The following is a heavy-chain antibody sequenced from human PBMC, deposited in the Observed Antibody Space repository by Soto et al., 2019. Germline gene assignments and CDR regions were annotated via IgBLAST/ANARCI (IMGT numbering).Heavy chain of an antibody. CDR2: ISPKNGNT. V-gene: IGHV1-18*04. Sequence: QVQLVQSGGEVKKPGASVKVSCKASGYTFINFGITWVRQAPGQGLEWMGWISPKNGNTNYAQKFQGRVTMTRDTSTSTVYMELSSLRSEDTAVYYCARGDIVAIFGMDVWGQGTTVTVSS. CDR1: GYTFINFG. D-gene: IGHD5-12*01. J-gene: IGHJ6*02. CDR3: ARGDIVAIFGMDV.